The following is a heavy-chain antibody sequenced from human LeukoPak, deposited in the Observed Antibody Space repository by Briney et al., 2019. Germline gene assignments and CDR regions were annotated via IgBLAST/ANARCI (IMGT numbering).Heavy chain of an antibody. CDR3: ARVGLTIVRGVHEY. V-gene: IGHV1-18*01. Sequence: ASVKVSCKASGYTFTSYGISWVRQAPGQGLEWMGWISGYNFKTNYEQKFQGRVAMTTDTSTNTAYMELRNLRSDDTAIYYCARVGLTIVRGVHEYWGQGTRVTVSS. CDR1: GYTFTSYG. J-gene: IGHJ4*02. CDR2: ISGYNFKT. D-gene: IGHD3-10*01.